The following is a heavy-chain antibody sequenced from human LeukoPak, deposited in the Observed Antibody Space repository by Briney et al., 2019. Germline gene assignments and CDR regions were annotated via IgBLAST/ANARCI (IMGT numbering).Heavy chain of an antibody. Sequence: ASVKVSCEASGYTFTSYDINWVRQATGQGLEWMGWMNPNSGNTGYAQKFQGRVTITRNTSISTAYMELSSLRSEDTAVYYCARGREFLEWLPPDYWGQGTLVTVSS. J-gene: IGHJ4*02. CDR1: GYTFTSYD. D-gene: IGHD3-3*01. V-gene: IGHV1-8*03. CDR3: ARGREFLEWLPPDY. CDR2: MNPNSGNT.